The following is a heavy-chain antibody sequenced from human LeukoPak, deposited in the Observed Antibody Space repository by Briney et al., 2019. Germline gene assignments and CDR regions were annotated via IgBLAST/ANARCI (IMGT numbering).Heavy chain of an antibody. D-gene: IGHD1-26*01. J-gene: IGHJ4*02. CDR2: ISSSGSTI. CDR1: GFTFSDYY. Sequence: GGSLRLSCAASGFTFSDYYMSWIRQAPGKGLEWVSYISSSGSTIYYADSVNGRFTISRDNAKNSLSLQMNSLRAEDTAVYYCARDLEVGANFFDYWGQGTLVTVSS. CDR3: ARDLEVGANFFDY. V-gene: IGHV3-11*01.